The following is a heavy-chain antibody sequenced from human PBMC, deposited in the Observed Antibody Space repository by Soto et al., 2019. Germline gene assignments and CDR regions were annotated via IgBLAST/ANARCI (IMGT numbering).Heavy chain of an antibody. Sequence: ASVKVSCKASGYTFTSYGINWVRQAPGQGLEWMGWISASNGNTNYAQNLQGRVTMTTDTSTSTAYMELRSLRSDDTAVYYCATIRPLSFGELPLDYLGQGTLVTVSS. CDR3: ATIRPLSFGELPLDY. CDR2: ISASNGNT. CDR1: GYTFTSYG. D-gene: IGHD3-10*01. J-gene: IGHJ4*02. V-gene: IGHV1-18*01.